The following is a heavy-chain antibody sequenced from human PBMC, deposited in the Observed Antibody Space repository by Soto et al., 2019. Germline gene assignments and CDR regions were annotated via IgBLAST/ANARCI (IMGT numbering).Heavy chain of an antibody. CDR1: GFTFSGAA. CDR2: MRSKANSYAT. D-gene: IGHD1-1*01. Sequence: EVQLVESGGGLVQPGGSLKLSCAASGFTFSGAAMHWVRQASGKGLEWVGRMRSKANSYATAYASSVKGRFTISRDDSSHTAYLPIYIFLTNRTTIFFWHKLASVFYNLTPRYLLADWDKGTTVTVSS. J-gene: IGHJ6*04. CDR3: HKLASVFYNLTPRYLLAD. V-gene: IGHV3-73*01.